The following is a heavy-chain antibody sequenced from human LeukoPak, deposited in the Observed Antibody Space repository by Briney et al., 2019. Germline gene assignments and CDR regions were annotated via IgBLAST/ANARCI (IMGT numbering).Heavy chain of an antibody. CDR2: ISSIDGST. CDR3: AKEFSSGWRRGVFDY. J-gene: IGHJ4*02. CDR1: GFTFSSYG. V-gene: IGHV3-23*01. D-gene: IGHD6-19*01. Sequence: PGGSLRLSCAASGFTFSSYGMSWVRQAPGKGLEWVSGISSIDGSTYYADSVKGRFTVSRDNSKNTLYLQMNSLRAEDTAVYYCAKEFSSGWRRGVFDYWGQGTLVTVSS.